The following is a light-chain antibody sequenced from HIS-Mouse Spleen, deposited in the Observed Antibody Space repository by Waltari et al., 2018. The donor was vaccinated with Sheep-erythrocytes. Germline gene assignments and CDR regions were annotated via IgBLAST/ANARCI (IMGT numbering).Light chain of an antibody. Sequence: QSALTQPASVSGSPGQSTPISCPGTSSAVGGSNYVSWYQQHPGKAPKLVIYDVSSRPSGVSNRFSGSKSDNTASLTISGLQAEDEADYYCSSYTSSSTLVFGTGTKVTVL. CDR2: DVS. J-gene: IGLJ1*01. CDR3: SSYTSSSTLV. CDR1: SSAVGGSNY. V-gene: IGLV2-14*03.